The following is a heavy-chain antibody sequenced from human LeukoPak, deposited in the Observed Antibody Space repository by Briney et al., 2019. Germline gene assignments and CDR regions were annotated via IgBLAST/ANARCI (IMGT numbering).Heavy chain of an antibody. D-gene: IGHD3-16*01. CDR3: ARRGMISPSY. CDR2: FYYSGST. V-gene: IGHV4-39*01. CDR1: GSSINSNNYY. Sequence: SETLSLTCTVSGSSINSNNYYWVWIRQPPGKGLEWIGSFYYSGSTYYNPSLKSRVTISVDTSKIQISLKLSSVTAADTAVYYCARRGMISPSYWGQGTLVTVSS. J-gene: IGHJ4*02.